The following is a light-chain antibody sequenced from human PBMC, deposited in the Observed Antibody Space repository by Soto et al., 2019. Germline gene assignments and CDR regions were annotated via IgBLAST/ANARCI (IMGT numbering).Light chain of an antibody. J-gene: IGKJ2*01. CDR2: DAS. V-gene: IGKV1-5*01. CDR1: QSIQTW. Sequence: DIQMTQSPSTLSASVGDRVTISCRASQSIQTWLAWYQQKPGKAPNLLILDASDLASGVSSRFSGSGSGAEFSLTISSLQADDFATYYGQQYASYPYTFGRGTRLEIK. CDR3: QQYASYPYT.